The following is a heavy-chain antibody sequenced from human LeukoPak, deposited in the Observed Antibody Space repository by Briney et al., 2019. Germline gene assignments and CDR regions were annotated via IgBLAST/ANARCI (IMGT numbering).Heavy chain of an antibody. CDR2: INHSGSI. Sequence: PSGTLSLTCADYVGSFSGQSWGWIRQPPGKGLEWIGEINHSGSISYNESLKSRVTISLDTSKNQFSLNLRSVTAADTAVYYCAGGDYHGSESYANYWGQGTLVTVSS. D-gene: IGHD3-10*01. J-gene: IGHJ4*02. CDR1: VGSFSGQS. V-gene: IGHV4-34*01. CDR3: AGGDYHGSESYANY.